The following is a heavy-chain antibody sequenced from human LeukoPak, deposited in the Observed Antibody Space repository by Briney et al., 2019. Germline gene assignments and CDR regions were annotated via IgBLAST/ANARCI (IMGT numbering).Heavy chain of an antibody. V-gene: IGHV3-33*01. D-gene: IGHD3-10*01. CDR3: ARDYGSGSYLSYYFDY. J-gene: IGHJ4*02. CDR1: GFTFSSYG. CDR2: IWYDGSNK. Sequence: PGGSLRLSCAASGFTFSSYGMHWVRQAPGKGLEWVAVIWYDGSNKYYADSVKGRFTISRDNSKNTLYLQMNSLRAEDTAVYYCARDYGSGSYLSYYFDYWGQGTLVTVSS.